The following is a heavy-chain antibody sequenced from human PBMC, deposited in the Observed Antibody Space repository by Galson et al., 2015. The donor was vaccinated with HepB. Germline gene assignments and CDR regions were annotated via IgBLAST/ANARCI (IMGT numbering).Heavy chain of an antibody. V-gene: IGHV3-30*18. CDR2: ISYDGSNK. J-gene: IGHJ4*02. CDR1: GFTFSSYG. CDR3: AKVLGWELRGFCDY. D-gene: IGHD1-26*01. Sequence: SLRLSCAASGFTFSSYGMHWVRQAPGKGLEWVAVISYDGSNKYYADSVKGRFTISRDNSKNTLYLQMNSLRAEDTAVYYCAKVLGWELRGFCDYWGQGTLVTVSS.